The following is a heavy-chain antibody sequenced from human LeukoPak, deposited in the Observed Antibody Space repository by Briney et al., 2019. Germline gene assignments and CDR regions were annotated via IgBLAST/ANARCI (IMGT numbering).Heavy chain of an antibody. CDR1: GYTFTGYY. CDR3: ARAPPYYGDYIWFDP. J-gene: IGHJ5*02. CDR2: MNPNSGNT. Sequence: GASVKVSCKASGYTFTGYYMHWVRQAPGQGLEWMGWMNPNSGNTGYAQKFQGRVTMTRNTSISTAYMELSSLRSEDTAVYYCARAPPYYGDYIWFDPWGQGTLVTVSS. D-gene: IGHD4-17*01. V-gene: IGHV1-8*02.